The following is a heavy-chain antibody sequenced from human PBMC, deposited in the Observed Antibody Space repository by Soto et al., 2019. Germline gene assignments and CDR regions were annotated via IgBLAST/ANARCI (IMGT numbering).Heavy chain of an antibody. D-gene: IGHD5-12*01. Sequence: PGGSLRLSCADSGFTISGYWMHWVRQAPGQGLVWVSRIKSDGSSISYADSVKGRFIISRDNAKNTLYLQMNSLRADDTAVYYCTRGYSGYGNFDYWVQGALVTVSS. CDR1: GFTISGYW. CDR2: IKSDGSSI. CDR3: TRGYSGYGNFDY. V-gene: IGHV3-74*01. J-gene: IGHJ4*02.